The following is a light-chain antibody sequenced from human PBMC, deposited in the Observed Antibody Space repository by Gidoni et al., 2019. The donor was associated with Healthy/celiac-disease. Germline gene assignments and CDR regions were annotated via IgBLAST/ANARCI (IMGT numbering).Light chain of an antibody. J-gene: IGLJ3*02. V-gene: IGLV6-57*01. CDR3: QSYDSSNFWV. Sequence: NFMLTPPHSVSESPGKTVTIPCTLSSGSIASNYVQWYQQRPGSSPTTVIYEDNQRPSGVPDRFSGSIDSSSNSASLTISGLKTEDEADYYCQSYDSSNFWVFGGGTKLTVL. CDR1: SGSIASNY. CDR2: EDN.